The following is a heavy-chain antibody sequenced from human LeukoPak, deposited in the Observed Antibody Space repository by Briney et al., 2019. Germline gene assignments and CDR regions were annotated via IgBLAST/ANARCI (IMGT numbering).Heavy chain of an antibody. J-gene: IGHJ5*02. Sequence: SETLSPTCTVSAGSITSYYWSWIRQPPGKGLEWIGSIYYSGSTYYNPSLKSRVTISVDTSKNQFSLKLSSVTAADTAVYYCARVIAAAGPGWFDPWGQGTLVTVSS. V-gene: IGHV4-59*12. D-gene: IGHD6-13*01. CDR2: IYYSGST. CDR1: AGSITSYY. CDR3: ARVIAAAGPGWFDP.